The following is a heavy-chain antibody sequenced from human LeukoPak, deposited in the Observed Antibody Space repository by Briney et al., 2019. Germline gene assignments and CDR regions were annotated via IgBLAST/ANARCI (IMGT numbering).Heavy chain of an antibody. V-gene: IGHV4-34*01. CDR3: ARLHLWPENWFDS. CDR2: VNHRGTI. J-gene: IGHJ5*01. D-gene: IGHD3-10*01. CDR1: GGSLTDNV. Sequence: PSATLSLTCGVSGGSLTDNVWGWIRQIPGKGLDWIGEVNHRGTINYNPSLKSRVAISVDTSKNQFSLKLSSVTAADTAVYYCARLHLWPENWFDSWGPGTLVTVTS.